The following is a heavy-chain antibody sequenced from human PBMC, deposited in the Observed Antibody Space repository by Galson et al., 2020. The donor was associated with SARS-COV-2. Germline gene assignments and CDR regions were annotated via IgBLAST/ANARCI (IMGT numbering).Heavy chain of an antibody. CDR2: ISSSSSYI. CDR3: AREVGKVVAATGWFDP. V-gene: IGHV3-21*01. D-gene: IGHD2-15*01. Sequence: KIGESLKISCAASGFTFSSYSMNWVRQAPGKGLEWVSSISSSSSYIYYADSVKGRFTISRDNAKNSLYLQMNSLRAEDTAVYYCAREVGKVVAATGWFDPWGQGTLVTVSS. CDR1: GFTFSSYS. J-gene: IGHJ5*02.